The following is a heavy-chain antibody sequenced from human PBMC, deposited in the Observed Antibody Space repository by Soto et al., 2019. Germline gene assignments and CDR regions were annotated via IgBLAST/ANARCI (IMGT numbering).Heavy chain of an antibody. V-gene: IGHV3-30-3*01. CDR3: ASLIWGERGYYYYGMDV. J-gene: IGHJ6*02. D-gene: IGHD3-16*01. Sequence: GGSLRLSFAASGFTFSSYAMSWVRQAPGKGLEWVAVISYDGSNKYYADSVKGRFTISRDNSKNTLYLQMNSLRAEDTAVYYCASLIWGERGYYYYGMDVWGQGTTVTVSS. CDR2: ISYDGSNK. CDR1: GFTFSSYA.